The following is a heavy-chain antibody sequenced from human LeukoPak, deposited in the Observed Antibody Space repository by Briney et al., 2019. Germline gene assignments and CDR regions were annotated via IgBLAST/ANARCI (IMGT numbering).Heavy chain of an antibody. Sequence: GRSLRLSCAASGFTFSRYAMHWVRQGPGKGLEWVASISIDGSNKYYAVSVKGRFTISRDNPKNTLYLQMNSLRAEDTALYYCARSSSFASDAFDIWGQGTMVTVSS. CDR1: GFTFSRYA. CDR2: ISIDGSNK. V-gene: IGHV3-30*04. D-gene: IGHD6-6*01. J-gene: IGHJ3*02. CDR3: ARSSSFASDAFDI.